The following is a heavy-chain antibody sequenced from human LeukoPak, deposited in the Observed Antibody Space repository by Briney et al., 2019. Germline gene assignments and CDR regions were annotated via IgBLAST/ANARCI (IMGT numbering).Heavy chain of an antibody. CDR1: GYTFTGYY. CDR3: ARVYCSSTSCYSWFDP. V-gene: IGHV1-2*02. D-gene: IGHD2-2*01. J-gene: IGHJ5*02. Sequence: ASVKVSCKASGYTFTGYYMHWVRQAPGQGLEWMGWINPNSGGTNYAQMFQSRVTMTRDTSISTAYMELSRLRSDDTAVYYCARVYCSSTSCYSWFDPWGQGTLVTVSS. CDR2: INPNSGGT.